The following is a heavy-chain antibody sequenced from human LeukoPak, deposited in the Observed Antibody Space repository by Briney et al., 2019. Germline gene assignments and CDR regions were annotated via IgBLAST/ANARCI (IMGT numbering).Heavy chain of an antibody. Sequence: GGSLRLSCAASGLNVSSNYMSWVRQAPGKGLEWVSVIYSGGSTYHADSVMGRFTISRDNSKNTLYLQMNSLRAEDTAVYYCARGGLSPVYHWGQGTLVTVSS. V-gene: IGHV3-53*01. CDR1: GLNVSSNY. CDR2: IYSGGST. J-gene: IGHJ1*01. CDR3: ARGGLSPVYH.